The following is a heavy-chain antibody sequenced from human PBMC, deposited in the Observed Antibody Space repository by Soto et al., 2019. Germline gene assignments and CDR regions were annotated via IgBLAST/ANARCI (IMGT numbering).Heavy chain of an antibody. D-gene: IGHD5-12*01. J-gene: IGHJ4*02. CDR1: GYTFTSYY. Sequence: GASVKVSCKASGYTFTSYYMHWVRQAPGQGLEWMGIINPSGGSTSYAQKFQGRVTMTRDTSTSTVYMELSSLRSEDTAVYYCARGGSAKSDYEKEFDYWGQGTLVTVSS. V-gene: IGHV1-46*01. CDR2: INPSGGST. CDR3: ARGGSAKSDYEKEFDY.